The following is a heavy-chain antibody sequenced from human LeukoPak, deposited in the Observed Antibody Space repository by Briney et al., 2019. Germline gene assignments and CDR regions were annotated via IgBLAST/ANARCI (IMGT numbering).Heavy chain of an antibody. CDR1: GGSFSGYY. Sequence: SETPSLTCAVYGGSFSGYYWSWIRQPPGKGLEWIGEINHSESTNYNPSLKSRVTISVDTSKNQFSLKLSSVTAADTAVYYCARDGYNWNYDAFDIWGQGTMVTVSS. V-gene: IGHV4-34*01. J-gene: IGHJ3*02. CDR2: INHSEST. D-gene: IGHD1-7*01. CDR3: ARDGYNWNYDAFDI.